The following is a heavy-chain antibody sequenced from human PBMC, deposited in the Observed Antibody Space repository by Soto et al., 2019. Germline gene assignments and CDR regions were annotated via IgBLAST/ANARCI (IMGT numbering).Heavy chain of an antibody. Sequence: QVQLVESGGGVVQPGRSLRLSCVASGFTFSNYALHWVRQSPGKGLEWVALISYDGSEEKYADSVKGRFTISRDNSKNTLYLEINGLRVDDTAVYYCARHTAEGIFTHRGALGYWGQGTLITVSS. CDR2: ISYDGSEE. CDR3: ARHTAEGIFTHRGALGY. V-gene: IGHV3-30-3*01. J-gene: IGHJ4*02. CDR1: GFTFSNYA. D-gene: IGHD3-3*01.